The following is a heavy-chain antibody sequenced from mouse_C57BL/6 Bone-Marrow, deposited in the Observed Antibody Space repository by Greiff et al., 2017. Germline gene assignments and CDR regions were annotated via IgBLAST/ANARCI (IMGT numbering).Heavy chain of an antibody. Sequence: VQLQQPGAELVKPGASVQMSCKASGYTFTSYWITWVKQRPGHGLEWIGDIYPGSGSPNYNEKFKSKATLTVDTSSSTAYMQLSSLTSEDSAVYYCANRAEAYGGQGTLVTVSA. D-gene: IGHD3-1*01. J-gene: IGHJ3*01. CDR3: ANRAEAY. CDR2: IYPGSGSP. V-gene: IGHV1-55*01. CDR1: GYTFTSYW.